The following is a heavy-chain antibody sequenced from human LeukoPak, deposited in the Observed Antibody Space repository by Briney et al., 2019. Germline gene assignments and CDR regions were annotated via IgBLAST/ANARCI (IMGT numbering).Heavy chain of an antibody. CDR3: ARGGVGASSPWFDP. CDR1: GYTFTNYG. D-gene: IGHD1-26*01. J-gene: IGHJ5*02. Sequence: ASVKVSCKASGYTFTNYGIYWVRQAPGQGLEWMAWISAYNGNTNYAQKFQGRVTITTDESTSTAYMELSSLRSEDTAVYYCARGGVGASSPWFDPWGQGTLVTVSS. V-gene: IGHV1-18*01. CDR2: ISAYNGNT.